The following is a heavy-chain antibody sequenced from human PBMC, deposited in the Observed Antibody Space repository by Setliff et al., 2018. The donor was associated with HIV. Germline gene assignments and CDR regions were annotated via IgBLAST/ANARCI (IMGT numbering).Heavy chain of an antibody. CDR1: EDTFTNFG. CDR2: VIPIFSTT. V-gene: IGHV1-69*05. D-gene: IGHD1-26*01. CDR3: TRVMGATTGFHDY. J-gene: IGHJ4*02. Sequence: SVKVSCKASEDTFTNFGISWVRQAPGQGLEWMGGVIPIFSTTNHAQNFQGRVTITKDTSASTVYMELSSLRSEDTALYYCTRVMGATTGFHDYWGQGTLVTVSS.